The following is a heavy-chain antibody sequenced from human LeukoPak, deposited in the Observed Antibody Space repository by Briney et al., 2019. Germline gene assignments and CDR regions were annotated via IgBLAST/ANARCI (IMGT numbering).Heavy chain of an antibody. V-gene: IGHV1-2*06. CDR1: GYTFTGNF. CDR3: ARESVFYDSSGYYSGFGN. J-gene: IGHJ4*02. D-gene: IGHD3-22*01. CDR2: INPNSGAT. Sequence: ASVKVSCKASGYTFTGNFLHWVRQAPGQGLEWMGRINPNSGATQYGQKFQGRVTMTRDTSISTAYLELSRVTSDDTALYYCARESVFYDSSGYYSGFGNWGQGTLVTVSS.